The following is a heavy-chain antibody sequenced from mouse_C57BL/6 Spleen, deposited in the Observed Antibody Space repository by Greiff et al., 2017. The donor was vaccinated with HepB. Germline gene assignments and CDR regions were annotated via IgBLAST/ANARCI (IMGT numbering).Heavy chain of an antibody. CDR1: GFNINDYY. J-gene: IGHJ4*01. V-gene: IGHV14-1*01. CDR3: TTLNYNHGGYAMDY. D-gene: IGHD2-4*01. CDR2: IDPEDGDT. Sequence: VQLQQSGAELVRPGASVKLSCTASGFNINDYYMHWVKQRPEQGLEWIGRIDPEDGDTEYAPKFQGKATMTADTSSNTAYLQLSSLTSEDTAVYYCTTLNYNHGGYAMDYWGQGTSVTVAS.